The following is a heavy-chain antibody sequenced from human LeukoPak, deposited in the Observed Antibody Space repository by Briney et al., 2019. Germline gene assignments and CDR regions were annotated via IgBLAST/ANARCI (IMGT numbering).Heavy chain of an antibody. CDR1: GYTFTSYY. CDR3: ARVTMVREPHTAFDI. V-gene: IGHV1-46*01. CDR2: INPRGGST. Sequence: GASVKVSGKASGYTFTSYYMHWVRQAPGQGLEWMGIINPRGGSTSYAQKFQGRVTMTRDTSTSTAYMELRSLRSDDTAVYYCARVTMVREPHTAFDIWGQGTMVTVSS. D-gene: IGHD3-10*01. J-gene: IGHJ3*02.